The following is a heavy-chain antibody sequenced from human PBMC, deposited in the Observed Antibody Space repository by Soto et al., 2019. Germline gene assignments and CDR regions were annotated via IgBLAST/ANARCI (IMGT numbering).Heavy chain of an antibody. CDR2: VSYDGNHK. J-gene: IGHJ6*02. CDR3: AKDVGQQLVLNLGMDV. Sequence: QVQLVESGGGVIQPGTSLSLSCGSSGFTFRSFGMYWVRQAPGKGLEWVAVVSYDGNHKYYADSVKGRFTVSRDNANNLLYLQMNSLTGEDTAVYYCAKDVGQQLVLNLGMDVWGQGTTVTVSS. V-gene: IGHV3-30*18. CDR1: GFTFRSFG. D-gene: IGHD6-13*01.